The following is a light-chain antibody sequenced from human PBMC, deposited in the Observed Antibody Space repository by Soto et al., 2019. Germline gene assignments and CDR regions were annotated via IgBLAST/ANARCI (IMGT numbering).Light chain of an antibody. CDR3: QSADTSETYVI. V-gene: IGLV3-25*02. CDR2: KDT. Sequence: SYELTQPPSVSMSPGQTARITCSGNALARQYAYWYRQKPGQAPVVLIYKDTQRPSGIPERFSGSTSGTTVTLTISGVQAEDEADYYCQSADTSETYVIFGGGTKLTVL. CDR1: ALARQY. J-gene: IGLJ2*01.